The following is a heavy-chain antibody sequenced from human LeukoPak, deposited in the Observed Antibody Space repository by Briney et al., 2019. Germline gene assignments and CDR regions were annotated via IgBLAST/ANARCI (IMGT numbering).Heavy chain of an antibody. CDR3: ARRLSRLSHQFDY. CDR1: VYTFTFYY. Sequence: ASVTVSFKSSVYTFTFYYMHWVRQAPGQGLEWMGWINPNSGGTNYAQKFQGRVTMTRDTSISTAYMELSRLRSDDTAVYYCARRLSRLSHQFDYWGQGTLVTGSS. CDR2: INPNSGGT. D-gene: IGHD2/OR15-2a*01. J-gene: IGHJ4*02. V-gene: IGHV1-2*02.